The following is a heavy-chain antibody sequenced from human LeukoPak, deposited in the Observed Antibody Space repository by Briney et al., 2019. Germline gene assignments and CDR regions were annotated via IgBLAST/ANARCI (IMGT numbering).Heavy chain of an antibody. Sequence: ASVKVSCKASGYTFTGYYMHWVRQAPGQGLEWMGWINPNSGCTNYAQKFQGRVTMTRDTYISTAYMELSRLRSDDTAVYYCARGEVVPATVWYDYWGQGTLVTVSS. CDR3: ARGEVVPATVWYDY. J-gene: IGHJ4*02. D-gene: IGHD2-2*01. V-gene: IGHV1-2*02. CDR2: INPNSGCT. CDR1: GYTFTGYY.